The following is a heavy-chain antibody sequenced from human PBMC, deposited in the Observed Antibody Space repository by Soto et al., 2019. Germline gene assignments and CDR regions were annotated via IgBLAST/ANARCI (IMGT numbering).Heavy chain of an antibody. J-gene: IGHJ5*02. Sequence: SETLSLTCAVSSGSISSSNWWSWVRQPPGKGLEWIGEIYHSGSTNYNPSLKSRVTISVDKSKNQFSLKLSSVTAADTAVYYCARKISSTEIEYNWFDPWGQGTLVTVSS. CDR1: SGSISSSNW. CDR3: ARKISSTEIEYNWFDP. V-gene: IGHV4-4*02. CDR2: IYHSGST. D-gene: IGHD4-17*01.